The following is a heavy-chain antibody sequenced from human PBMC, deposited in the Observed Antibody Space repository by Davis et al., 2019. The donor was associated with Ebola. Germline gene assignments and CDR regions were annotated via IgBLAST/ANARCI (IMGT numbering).Heavy chain of an antibody. J-gene: IGHJ4*02. CDR1: GFTFSTYV. V-gene: IGHV3-23*01. Sequence: PGGSLRLSCAVSGFTFSTYVMSWVRQAPGKGLEWVSSISTSGETAFYADSVKGRFTISRDNSKTTVDLQMDSLRPEDTALYYCAKDARGGYYYADFWGQGTLVTVSS. D-gene: IGHD3-22*01. CDR2: ISTSGETA. CDR3: AKDARGGYYYADF.